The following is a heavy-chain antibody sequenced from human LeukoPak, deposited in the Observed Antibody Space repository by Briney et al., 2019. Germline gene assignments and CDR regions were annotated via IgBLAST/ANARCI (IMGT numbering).Heavy chain of an antibody. CDR1: GGSISSDDYY. CDR3: AREPDGVNDAFDI. CDR2: IYYSGST. Sequence: PSETLSLTCTVSGGSISSDDYYWSWIRQPPGKGLEWIGYIYYSGSTYYNPSLKSRITISIDTSKNQFSLRLSSVTAADTAVYYCAREPDGVNDAFDIWGQGTMVTVSS. J-gene: IGHJ3*02. V-gene: IGHV4-30-4*01. D-gene: IGHD3-10*01.